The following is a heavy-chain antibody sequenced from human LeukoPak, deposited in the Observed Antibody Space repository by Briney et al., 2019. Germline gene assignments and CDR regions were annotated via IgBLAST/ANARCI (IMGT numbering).Heavy chain of an antibody. Sequence: TSETLSLTCTVSGGSISSYYWSWIRQPAGKGLDWIGRIYSSGSANYNPSLKSRVTMSLDTSKNQFSLKLNSVTAADTAVYYCANLGLGDYWGQGTLVTVSS. J-gene: IGHJ4*02. CDR2: IYSSGSA. D-gene: IGHD7-27*01. V-gene: IGHV4-4*07. CDR1: GGSISSYY. CDR3: ANLGLGDY.